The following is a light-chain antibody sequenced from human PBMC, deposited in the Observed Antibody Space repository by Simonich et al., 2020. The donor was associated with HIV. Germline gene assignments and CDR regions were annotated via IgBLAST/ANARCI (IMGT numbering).Light chain of an antibody. J-gene: IGLJ2*01. CDR1: KLGDKY. Sequence: SYELTQPPSVSVSPGQTASITCSGEKLGDKYACWYQQKPGPSPVLVIYQDSKRPSRIPERFSGSNSGNTATLTISGTQAMDEADYYCQAWDSSPLFGGGTKLTVL. CDR2: QDS. CDR3: QAWDSSPL. V-gene: IGLV3-1*01.